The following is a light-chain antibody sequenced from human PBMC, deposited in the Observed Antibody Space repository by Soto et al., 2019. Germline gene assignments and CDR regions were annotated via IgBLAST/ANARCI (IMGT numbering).Light chain of an antibody. CDR3: QQSYGSPLYT. CDR1: QTIGRY. V-gene: IGKV1-39*01. Sequence: DIQMTQSPSSLSASVGDRVTITCRASQTIGRYLNWYQQKPGKAPKLLLYASSILQSGVPSRFSGSGSGTDFTLTISTLQPEDFATYYCQQSYGSPLYTFGQGTKLEIK. J-gene: IGKJ2*01. CDR2: ASS.